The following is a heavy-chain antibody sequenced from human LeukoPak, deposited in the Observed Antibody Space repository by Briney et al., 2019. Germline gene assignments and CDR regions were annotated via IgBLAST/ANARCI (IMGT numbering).Heavy chain of an antibody. V-gene: IGHV4-34*01. D-gene: IGHD3-10*01. CDR3: ARGGYYGSGNDFRFDP. J-gene: IGHJ5*02. CDR1: GGSFSGYY. CDR2: INHSGST. Sequence: SETLSLTCAVYGGSFSGYYWSWIRQPPGKGLEWIGEINHSGSTNYNPSLKSRVTISVETSKNQFTLKLKSVTAADTAVYYCARGGYYGSGNDFRFDPWGQGTLVTVSS.